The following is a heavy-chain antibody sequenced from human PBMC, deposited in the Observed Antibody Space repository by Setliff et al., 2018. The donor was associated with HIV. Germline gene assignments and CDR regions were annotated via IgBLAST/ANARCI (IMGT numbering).Heavy chain of an antibody. Sequence: KTSETLSLTCTVSGGSISSSSHYWGWIRQPPGRGLEWIGSIYYSGGTYYNPSLKSRVTISIDTCKNQLSLKLRSVTASDTPVYCCARVSRGGSSPGWFDPWGQGTLVTVSS. CDR3: ARVSRGGSSPGWFDP. J-gene: IGHJ5*02. CDR1: GGSISSSSHY. D-gene: IGHD6-6*01. V-gene: IGHV4-39*07. CDR2: IYYSGGT.